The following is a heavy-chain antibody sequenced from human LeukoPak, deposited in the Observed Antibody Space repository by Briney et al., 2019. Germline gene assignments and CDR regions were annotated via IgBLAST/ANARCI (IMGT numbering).Heavy chain of an antibody. D-gene: IGHD4-11*01. CDR2: IYPGDSDT. CDR3: ARIPGTVSPYYFDY. Sequence: GESLKISCKGSGYSFTNYWIGWVRQMPGKGLEWMGIIYPGDSDTRYSPSFQGQVTISADKSISTTYLQWSSLKASDTAMFYCARIPGTVSPYYFDYWGQGTLVTVPS. CDR1: GYSFTNYW. V-gene: IGHV5-51*01. J-gene: IGHJ4*02.